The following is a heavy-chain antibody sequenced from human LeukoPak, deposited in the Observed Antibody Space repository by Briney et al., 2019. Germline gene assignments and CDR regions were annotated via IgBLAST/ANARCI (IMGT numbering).Heavy chain of an antibody. D-gene: IGHD3-10*01. CDR2: IYYSGST. V-gene: IGHV4-34*01. J-gene: IGHJ4*02. CDR3: ARHPSAYRFGELSDY. CDR1: GGSFSGYY. Sequence: SETLSLTCAVHGGSFSGYYWSWIRQPPGKGLEWIGSIYYSGSTYYNPSLKSRVTISVDTSKNQFSLKLSSVTAADTAVYYCARHPSAYRFGELSDYWGQGTLVTVSS.